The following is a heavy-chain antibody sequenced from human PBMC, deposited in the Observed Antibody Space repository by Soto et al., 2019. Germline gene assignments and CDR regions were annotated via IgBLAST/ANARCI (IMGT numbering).Heavy chain of an antibody. CDR2: ISGSGGST. D-gene: IGHD6-19*01. CDR1: GFTFSSYA. J-gene: IGHJ6*02. Sequence: GGSLRLSCAASGFTFSSYAMSWVRQAPGKGLEWVSAISGSGGSTYYADSVKGRFTISRDNSKNTLYLQMNSLRAGDTAVYYCAKGGASSSLDYYGMDVWGQGTTVTVSS. CDR3: AKGGASSSLDYYGMDV. V-gene: IGHV3-23*01.